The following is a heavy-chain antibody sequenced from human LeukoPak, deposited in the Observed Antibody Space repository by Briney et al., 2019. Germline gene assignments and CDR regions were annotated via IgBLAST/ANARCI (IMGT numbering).Heavy chain of an antibody. J-gene: IGHJ4*02. D-gene: IGHD5-24*01. CDR2: IYYSGST. Sequence: SETLSLTCTVSGGSISSYYWSWIRQPPGKGLEWIGYIYYSGSTNYNPSLKSRVTISVDTSKNQFSLKLSSVTAADTAVYYCARAGGDGYNSGLDYWGQGTLVTVSS. CDR3: ARAGGDGYNSGLDY. V-gene: IGHV4-59*01. CDR1: GGSISSYY.